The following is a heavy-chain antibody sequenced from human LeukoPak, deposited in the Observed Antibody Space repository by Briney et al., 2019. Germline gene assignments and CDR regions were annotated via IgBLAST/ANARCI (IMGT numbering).Heavy chain of an antibody. V-gene: IGHV4-59*08. Sequence: SETLSPTCTVSGGSISSYYWSWIRQPPGKGLEWIGYIYYSGSTNYNPSLKSRVTISVDTSKNQLSLKLSSVTAADTAVYYCARVKDYYYYYGMDVWGQGTTVTVSS. CDR3: ARVKDYYYYYGMDV. CDR2: IYYSGST. CDR1: GGSISSYY. J-gene: IGHJ6*02.